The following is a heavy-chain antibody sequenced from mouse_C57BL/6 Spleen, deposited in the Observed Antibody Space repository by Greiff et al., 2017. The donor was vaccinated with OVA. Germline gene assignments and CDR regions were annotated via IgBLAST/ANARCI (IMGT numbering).Heavy chain of an antibody. Sequence: VKLMESGPGLVAPSQSLSITCTVSGFSLTSYAISWVRQPPGKGLEWLGVIWTGGGTNYNSALKYRLSIRKENSKSQVFLKMSSLQTDDTATYYCALRRGRALDYWGQGTSLTASS. D-gene: IGHD2-12*01. J-gene: IGHJ4*01. CDR1: GFSLTSYA. V-gene: IGHV2-9-1*01. CDR3: ALRRGRALDY. CDR2: IWTGGGT.